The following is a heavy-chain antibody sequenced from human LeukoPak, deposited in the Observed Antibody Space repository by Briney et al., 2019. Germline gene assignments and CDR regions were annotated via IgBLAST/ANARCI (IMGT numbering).Heavy chain of an antibody. CDR3: ASIYSSSWYFDSSGYYY. V-gene: IGHV4-59*08. Sequence: NASETLSLTCTVSGGSISSYYWSWIRQPPGKGLEWIGYIYYSGSTNYNPSLKSRVTISVDTSKNQFSLKLSSVTAADTAVYYCASIYSSSWYFDSSGYYYWGQGTLVTVSS. D-gene: IGHD3-22*01. J-gene: IGHJ4*02. CDR2: IYYSGST. CDR1: GGSISSYY.